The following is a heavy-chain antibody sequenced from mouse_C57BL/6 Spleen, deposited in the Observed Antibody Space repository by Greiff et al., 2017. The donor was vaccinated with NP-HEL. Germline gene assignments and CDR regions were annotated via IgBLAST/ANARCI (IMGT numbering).Heavy chain of an antibody. CDR1: GYTFTSYW. CDR2: IHPNSGST. V-gene: IGHV1-64*01. Sequence: VQLQQSGAELVKPGASVKLSCKASGYTFTSYWMHWVKQRPGQGLEWIGMIHPNSGSTNYNEKFKSKATLTVDKSSSTAYMQLSSLTSEDSAVYYCARSDYYGSLFAYWGQGTLVTVSA. D-gene: IGHD1-1*01. J-gene: IGHJ3*01. CDR3: ARSDYYGSLFAY.